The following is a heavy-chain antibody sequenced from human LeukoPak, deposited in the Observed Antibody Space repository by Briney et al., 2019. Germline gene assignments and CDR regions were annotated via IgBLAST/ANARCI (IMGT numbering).Heavy chain of an antibody. V-gene: IGHV4-39*07. CDR3: ARVSVAASRNGDYFDY. CDR1: GGSISSSSYY. D-gene: IGHD2-15*01. Sequence: SETLSLTFTVSGGSISSSSYYWGWIRQPPGKGLEWIGSIYYSGSTYYNPSLKSRVTISVDTSKNQFSLKLSSVTAADTAVYYCARVSVAASRNGDYFDYWGQGTLVTVSS. J-gene: IGHJ4*02. CDR2: IYYSGST.